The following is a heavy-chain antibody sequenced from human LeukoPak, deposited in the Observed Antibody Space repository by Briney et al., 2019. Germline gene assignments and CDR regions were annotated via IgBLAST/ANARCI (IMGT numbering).Heavy chain of an antibody. V-gene: IGHV4-30-4*08. Sequence: PSQTLSLTCTVSGGSISSGDYYWSWIRQPPGKGLEWIGYIYYSGSTNYNPSLKSRVTISVDTSKNQFSLKLSSVTAADTAVYYCARGLVPTLNGAGRGAFDIWGQGTMVTVSS. CDR2: IYYSGST. J-gene: IGHJ3*02. CDR3: ARGLVPTLNGAGRGAFDI. D-gene: IGHD6-19*01. CDR1: GGSISSGDYY.